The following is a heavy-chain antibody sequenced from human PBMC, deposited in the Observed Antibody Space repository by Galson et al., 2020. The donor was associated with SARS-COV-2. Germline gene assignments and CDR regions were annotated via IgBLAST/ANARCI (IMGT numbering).Heavy chain of an antibody. CDR1: GFTFSSYW. D-gene: IGHD2-15*01. CDR3: ATYFGSGGSWLRIQHAFDI. J-gene: IGHJ3*02. V-gene: IGHV3-7*01. CDR2: IKQDGSEK. Sequence: QLGESLKISCAASGFTFSSYWMSWVRQAPGKGLEWVANIKQDGSEKYYVDSVKGRFTISRDNAKNSLYLQMNSLRAEDTAVYYCATYFGSGGSWLRIQHAFDIWGQGTMVTVSS.